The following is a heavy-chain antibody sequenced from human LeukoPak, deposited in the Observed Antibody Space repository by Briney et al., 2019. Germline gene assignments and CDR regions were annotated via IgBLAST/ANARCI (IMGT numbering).Heavy chain of an antibody. J-gene: IGHJ4*02. D-gene: IGHD5-24*01. CDR3: ARQDGLSYFDY. CDR2: IYYSGST. Sequence: SETLSLTCTVSGGSISSYYWSWIRQPPGKGLEWIGYIYYSGSTNYNPSLKSRVTISVDTSKNQFSLKLSSVTAADTAVYYCARQDGLSYFDYWGQGTPVTVSS. CDR1: GGSISSYY. V-gene: IGHV4-59*08.